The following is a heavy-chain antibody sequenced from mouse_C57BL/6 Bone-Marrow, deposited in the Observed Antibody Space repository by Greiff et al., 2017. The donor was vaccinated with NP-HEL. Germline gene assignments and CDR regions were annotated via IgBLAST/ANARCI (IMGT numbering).Heavy chain of an antibody. Sequence: VQLVESGPGLVQPSQSLSITCTVSGFSLTSYGVHWVRQSPGKGLEWLGVIWRGGSTDYNAAFMSRLSITKDNSKSQVFFKMNSLQADDTAIYHCAKRGCYGSSYGAMDYWGQGTSVTVSS. CDR2: IWRGGST. CDR1: GFSLTSYG. V-gene: IGHV2-5*01. J-gene: IGHJ4*01. D-gene: IGHD1-1*01. CDR3: AKRGCYGSSYGAMDY.